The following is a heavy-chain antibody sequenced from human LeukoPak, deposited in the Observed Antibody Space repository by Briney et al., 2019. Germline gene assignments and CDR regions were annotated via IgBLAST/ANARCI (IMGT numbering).Heavy chain of an antibody. CDR2: FYTSGST. D-gene: IGHD6-13*01. J-gene: IGHJ4*02. CDR1: GASISSGNYF. V-gene: IGHV4-61*02. CDR3: ATQDSSSWYFDY. Sequence: SETLSLTLTVSGASISSGNYFWSWIRQPAGKGLEWIGRFYTSGSTNYNPSLKSRVTISVDTSNNQFSLKLSSVTAADTAVYYCATQDSSSWYFDYWGQGTLATVSS.